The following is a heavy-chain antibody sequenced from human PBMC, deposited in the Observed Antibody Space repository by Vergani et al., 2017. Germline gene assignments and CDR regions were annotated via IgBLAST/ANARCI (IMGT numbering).Heavy chain of an antibody. Sequence: EVQLLESGGGLVQPGGSLRLSCAASGFTFSSYAMSWVRQAPGKGLGWVANIKQDGSEKYYVDSVKGRFTISRDNAKNSLYLQMNSLRAEDTAVYYCATLGAGAIVDYWGQGTLVTVSS. CDR2: IKQDGSEK. CDR3: ATLGAGAIVDY. D-gene: IGHD1-26*01. CDR1: GFTFSSYA. V-gene: IGHV3-7*01. J-gene: IGHJ4*02.